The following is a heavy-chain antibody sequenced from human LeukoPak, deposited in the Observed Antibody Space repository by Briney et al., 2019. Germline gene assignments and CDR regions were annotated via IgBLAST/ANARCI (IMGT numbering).Heavy chain of an antibody. CDR2: ISSSSGYI. CDR3: ARGEDTAMITGGYNWFDP. Sequence: PGGSLRLSCAASGFTFSSYSMNWVRQAPGKGLEWVSSISSSSGYIYYADSVKGRFTISRDNANNSLYLQMNSLRAEDTAVYYCARGEDTAMITGGYNWFDPWGQGTLVTVSS. CDR1: GFTFSSYS. J-gene: IGHJ5*02. D-gene: IGHD2-2*01. V-gene: IGHV3-21*01.